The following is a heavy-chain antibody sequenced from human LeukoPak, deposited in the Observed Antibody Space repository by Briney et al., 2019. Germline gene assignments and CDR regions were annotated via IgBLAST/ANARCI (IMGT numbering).Heavy chain of an antibody. CDR3: ARDRGAVAGTADYYYYYMDV. V-gene: IGHV4-4*07. Sequence: SETLSLTCAVYGGSFSGYYWSWIRQPAGKGLEWIGRIYTSGSTNYNPSLKSRVTISVDTSKNQFSLKLSSVTAADTAVYYCARDRGAVAGTADYYYYYMDVWGKGTTVTISS. CDR2: IYTSGST. J-gene: IGHJ6*03. CDR1: GGSFSGYY. D-gene: IGHD6-19*01.